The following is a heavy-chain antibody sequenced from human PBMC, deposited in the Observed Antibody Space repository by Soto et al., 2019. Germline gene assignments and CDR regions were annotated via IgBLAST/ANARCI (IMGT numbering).Heavy chain of an antibody. V-gene: IGHV4-31*11. D-gene: IGHD6-13*01. J-gene: IGHJ6*02. CDR3: RRSSRYGTDV. CDR2: IYYSGST. CDR1: GGSISSGGYY. Sequence: PSETLSLTCAVSGGSISSGGYYWSWIRQHPGKGLEWIGYIYYSGSTYYNPSLKSRVTISVDTSKNQFSLNLISVTAADTAVYYCRRSSRYGTDVWGQGTAVTVSS.